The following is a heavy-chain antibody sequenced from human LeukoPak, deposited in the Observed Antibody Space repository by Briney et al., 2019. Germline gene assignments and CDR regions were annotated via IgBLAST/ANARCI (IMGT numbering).Heavy chain of an antibody. CDR3: ARDLERYYDLEGRSGY. J-gene: IGHJ4*02. D-gene: IGHD3-3*01. CDR2: ISAHNGNA. V-gene: IGHV1-18*01. Sequence: ASVKVSCKTSGYTFTSYGINWVRQAPGQGLEWMGRISAHNGNANYAQKFQGRVTMTTDTLATTAYMELRSLRSDDTAVYYCARDLERYYDLEGRSGYWGQGTLVAVSS. CDR1: GYTFTSYG.